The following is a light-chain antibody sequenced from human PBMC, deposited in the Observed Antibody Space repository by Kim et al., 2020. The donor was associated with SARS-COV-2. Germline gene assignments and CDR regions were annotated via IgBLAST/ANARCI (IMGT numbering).Light chain of an antibody. CDR1: QSVAGK. CDR2: AAS. V-gene: IGKV3-15*01. CDR3: QQYTKWPL. Sequence: SVTPGGAATLSCRASQSVAGKLFWYQQKPGQAPRLLIYAASTRATGIPARFSGAGSGTEFTLTIDSLQAEDFAIYYCQQYTKWPLFGPGTRVDIK. J-gene: IGKJ3*01.